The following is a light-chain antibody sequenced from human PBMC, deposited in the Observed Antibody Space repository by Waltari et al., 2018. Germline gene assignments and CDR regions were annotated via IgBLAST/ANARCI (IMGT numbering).Light chain of an antibody. CDR3: SSYRLGSTLEV. CDR2: DIH. Sequence: QSALTQPASVSGSPGQSITISCTGTSTDVGGYNYVSWYQQHPGKAPKLLIFDIHNRPSGIADRFAGSKSGNTASLTISGLQAEDEADYYCSSYRLGSTLEVFGGGTKLTVL. V-gene: IGLV2-14*03. CDR1: STDVGGYNY. J-gene: IGLJ2*01.